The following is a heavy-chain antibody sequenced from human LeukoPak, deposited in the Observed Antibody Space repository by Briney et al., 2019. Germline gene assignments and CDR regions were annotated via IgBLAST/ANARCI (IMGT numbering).Heavy chain of an antibody. Sequence: GGSLRLSCAASGFTFSSYAMHWVRQAPGKGLEWVAVISYDGSNKYYADSVKGRFTISRDNSKNTLYLQMNSLRAEDTAVYYCAREMITFGGVIANYYYYGMDVWGQGTMVTVSS. V-gene: IGHV3-30-3*01. J-gene: IGHJ6*02. CDR2: ISYDGSNK. CDR1: GFTFSSYA. D-gene: IGHD3-16*02. CDR3: AREMITFGGVIANYYYYGMDV.